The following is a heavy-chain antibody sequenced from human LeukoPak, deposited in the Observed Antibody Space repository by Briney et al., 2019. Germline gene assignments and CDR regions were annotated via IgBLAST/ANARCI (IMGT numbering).Heavy chain of an antibody. Sequence: PGGSLRLSCAASGFTVSSNYMSWVRQAPGKGLEWVSLIHSDDSTYYADSVKGRFTISRDNSKNTLYLQMNSLRAEDTAVYYCAKEGYGSGSYGDYWGQGTLVTVSS. D-gene: IGHD3-10*01. CDR1: GFTVSSNY. V-gene: IGHV3-53*01. CDR3: AKEGYGSGSYGDY. J-gene: IGHJ4*02. CDR2: IHSDDST.